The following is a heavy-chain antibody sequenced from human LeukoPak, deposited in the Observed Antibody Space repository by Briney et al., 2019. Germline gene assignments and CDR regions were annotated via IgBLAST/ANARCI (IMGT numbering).Heavy chain of an antibody. CDR3: ARVPYSSSSRSDY. V-gene: IGHV1-69*13. D-gene: IGHD6-6*01. Sequence: SVKVSCKASGGTFSSYAISWVRQAPGQGLEWMGGIIPIFGTANYAQKFQGRVTITADESTSTAYMELSSLRSEDTAVYSCARVPYSSSSRSDYWGQGTLVTVSS. CDR1: GGTFSSYA. J-gene: IGHJ4*02. CDR2: IIPIFGTA.